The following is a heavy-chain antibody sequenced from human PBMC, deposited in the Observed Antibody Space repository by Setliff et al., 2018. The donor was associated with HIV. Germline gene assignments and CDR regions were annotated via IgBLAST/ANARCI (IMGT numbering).Heavy chain of an antibody. J-gene: IGHJ3*01. CDR1: GYTFSRYG. D-gene: IGHD4-4*01. V-gene: IGHV1-18*03. CDR2: ISGYNGNT. Sequence: GASVKVSCKASGYTFSRYGISWVRQAPGQGLEWMGWISGYNGNTKYVQKFQGRVTMTTDTSTSTVYMELRSLRSEDMAVYYCARGLRQNRSNSDVFDVWGQGTVVTVSS. CDR3: ARGLRQNRSNSDVFDV.